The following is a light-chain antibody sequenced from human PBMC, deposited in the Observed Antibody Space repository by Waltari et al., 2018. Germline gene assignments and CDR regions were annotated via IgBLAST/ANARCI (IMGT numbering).Light chain of an antibody. Sequence: QSALTQPASVSGSPGQSITISCTGTSSDIGAYNYVSWYQQDPGKAPKLLIYEVSRRPPGVSNRFSGSRSGNTASLTISGLQAEDEADYYCSSYTINISLTFGAGTKLTVL. CDR2: EVS. CDR1: SSDIGAYNY. CDR3: SSYTINISLT. V-gene: IGLV2-14*03. J-gene: IGLJ2*01.